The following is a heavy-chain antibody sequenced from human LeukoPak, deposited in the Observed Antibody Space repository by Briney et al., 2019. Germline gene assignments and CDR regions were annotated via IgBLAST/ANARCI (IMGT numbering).Heavy chain of an antibody. J-gene: IGHJ4*02. D-gene: IGHD6-13*01. CDR2: IYYSGST. V-gene: IGHV4-39*01. Sequence: SETLSLTCTVSGGSISSSSYYWGWIRQPPGKGLEWIGSIYYSGSTYYNPSLKSRVTISVDTSKNQFSLKLSSVTAADTAVYYCARLIAAADTPLRDYWGQGTLVTVSS. CDR3: ARLIAAADTPLRDY. CDR1: GGSISSSSYY.